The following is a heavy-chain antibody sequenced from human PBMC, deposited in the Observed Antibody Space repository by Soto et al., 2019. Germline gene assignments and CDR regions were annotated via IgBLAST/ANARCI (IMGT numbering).Heavy chain of an antibody. CDR1: GGSVSSGSYY. CDR2: IYYSGST. V-gene: IGHV4-61*01. D-gene: IGHD2-15*01. Sequence: SETLSLTCTVSGGSVSSGSYYWIWIRQPPGKGLEWIGYIYYSGSTNYNPSLKSRVTISVDTSKNQFSLKLSSVTAADTAVYYCARVVVVVAATINWFDPWGQGTLVTVSS. CDR3: ARVVVVVAATINWFDP. J-gene: IGHJ5*02.